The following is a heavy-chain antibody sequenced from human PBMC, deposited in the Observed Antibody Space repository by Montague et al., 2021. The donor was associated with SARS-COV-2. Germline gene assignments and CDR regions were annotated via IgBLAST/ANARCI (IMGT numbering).Heavy chain of an antibody. Sequence: SETLSLTCTVSGGSISSSSYYWGWIRQPPGKGLEWIGSIYYSGSTYYNPSLKSRVTISVDTSKNQFSLKLSSVTAADTAVYYCARKEMKYSSIWSTGGNWLDPGGQETRVTVSP. CDR2: IYYSGST. J-gene: IGHJ5*02. CDR1: GGSISSSSYY. V-gene: IGHV4-39*01. CDR3: ARKEMKYSSIWSTGGNWLDP. D-gene: IGHD6-13*01.